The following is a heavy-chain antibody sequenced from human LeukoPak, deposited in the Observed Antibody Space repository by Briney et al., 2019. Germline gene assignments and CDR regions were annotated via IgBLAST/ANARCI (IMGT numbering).Heavy chain of an antibody. Sequence: GASVKVSCKASGYTFTSYDINWVRQATGQGLEWMGWMNPNSGNTGYAQKFQGRVTMTRNTSISTAYMELSSLRSEDTAVYYCARGDTMIVVDAFDIWGQGTMVTVPS. CDR2: MNPNSGNT. V-gene: IGHV1-8*01. J-gene: IGHJ3*02. D-gene: IGHD3-22*01. CDR1: GYTFTSYD. CDR3: ARGDTMIVVDAFDI.